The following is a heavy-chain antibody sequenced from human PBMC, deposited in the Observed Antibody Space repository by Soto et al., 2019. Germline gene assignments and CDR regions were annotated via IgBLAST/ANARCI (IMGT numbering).Heavy chain of an antibody. CDR1: EFTFTSSA. J-gene: IGHJ4*02. Sequence: SVKVSCKASEFTFTSSAVQWVRQARGQRLEWIGWIVVGSGNTNYAQKFQERVTITRDMSTSTAYMELSSLRSEDTAVYYCAADRGGQLFDYWGQGTLVTVSS. V-gene: IGHV1-58*01. CDR2: IVVGSGNT. D-gene: IGHD3-10*01. CDR3: AADRGGQLFDY.